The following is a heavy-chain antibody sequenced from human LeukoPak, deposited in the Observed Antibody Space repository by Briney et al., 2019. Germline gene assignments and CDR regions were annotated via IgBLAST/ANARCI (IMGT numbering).Heavy chain of an antibody. CDR1: GYTFTSYD. Sequence: ASVKVSCKASGYTFTSYDFNWVRQATGQRPEWMGWMSPNSGDTGYAQKFQDRVTVTRNTSISTAYMELSSLRSDGTAVYYCARGPPNWGYDYWGPGTLVTASS. D-gene: IGHD7-27*01. CDR3: ARGPPNWGYDY. CDR2: MSPNSGDT. V-gene: IGHV1-8*01. J-gene: IGHJ4*02.